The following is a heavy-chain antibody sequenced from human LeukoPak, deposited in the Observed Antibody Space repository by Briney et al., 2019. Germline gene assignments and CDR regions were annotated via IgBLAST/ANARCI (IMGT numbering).Heavy chain of an antibody. V-gene: IGHV4-39*01. CDR3: ARHNDGYYDFWSGYALAWFDP. CDR2: IYYSGST. CDR1: GGSISSSSYY. D-gene: IGHD3-3*01. Sequence: PLETLSLTCTVSGGSISSSSYYWGWIRQPPGKGLEWIGSIYYSGSTYYNPSLKSRVTISVDTSKNQFSLKLSSVTAADTAVYYCARHNDGYYDFWSGYALAWFDPWGQGTLVTVSS. J-gene: IGHJ5*02.